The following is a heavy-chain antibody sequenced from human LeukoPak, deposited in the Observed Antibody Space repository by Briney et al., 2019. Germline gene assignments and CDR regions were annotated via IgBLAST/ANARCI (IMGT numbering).Heavy chain of an antibody. Sequence: GGSLRLSCAASGFTFSSYDMHWVHQPTGKGLEWVSAIGTAGDTYYSHSVQGRFTISRENAKNSLYLHMNSLSAGDTAVYFCARGHMLTGYYNFAWFDPWGQGTLVTVSS. CDR3: ARGHMLTGYYNFAWFDP. CDR1: GFTFSSYD. CDR2: IGTAGDT. D-gene: IGHD3-9*01. V-gene: IGHV3-13*01. J-gene: IGHJ5*02.